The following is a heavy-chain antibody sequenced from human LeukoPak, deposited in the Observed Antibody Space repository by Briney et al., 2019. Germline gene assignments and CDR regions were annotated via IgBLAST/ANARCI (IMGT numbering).Heavy chain of an antibody. D-gene: IGHD3-3*01. V-gene: IGHV4-34*01. Sequence: GSLRLSCAASGFTFSSYAMSWIRQPPGKGLEWIGEINHSGSTNYNPSLKSRVTISVDTSKNQFSLKLSPVTAADTAVYYGARGQMDTMFGVAPFGFDYWGQGTLVTVSS. CDR3: ARGQMDTMFGVAPFGFDY. CDR2: INHSGST. J-gene: IGHJ4*02. CDR1: GFTFSSYA.